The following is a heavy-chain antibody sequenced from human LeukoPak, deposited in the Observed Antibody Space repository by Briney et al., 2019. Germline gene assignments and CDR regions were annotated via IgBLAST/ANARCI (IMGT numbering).Heavy chain of an antibody. CDR3: ARALGRLAGSDY. D-gene: IGHD3-10*01. J-gene: IGHJ4*02. V-gene: IGHV1-2*02. CDR1: GYTFTGYY. CDR2: INPNSGGT. Sequence: ASVTVSFTASGYTFTGYYMHWVRQAPGQGPEWMGWINPNSGGTNYAQKFQGRVTMTRDTSISTAYMELSRLRSDDSAVYYCARALGRLAGSDYWGQGTLVTVSS.